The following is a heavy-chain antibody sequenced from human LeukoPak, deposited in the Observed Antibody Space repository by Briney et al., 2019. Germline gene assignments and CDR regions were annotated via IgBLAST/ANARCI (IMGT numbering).Heavy chain of an antibody. V-gene: IGHV1-18*01. D-gene: IGHD6-13*01. CDR2: ISAYNGNT. J-gene: IGHJ4*02. Sequence: ASVKLSCKASGYTFTSYGISWVRQAPGQGLEWMGWISAYNGNTNYAQKLQGRVTMTTDTSTSTAYMELRSLRSDDTAVYYCARDFPKYSSSWYAGENYFDYWGQGTLVTVSS. CDR3: ARDFPKYSSSWYAGENYFDY. CDR1: GYTFTSYG.